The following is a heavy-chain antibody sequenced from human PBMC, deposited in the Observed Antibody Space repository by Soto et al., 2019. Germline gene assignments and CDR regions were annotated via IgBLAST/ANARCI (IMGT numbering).Heavy chain of an antibody. Sequence: GGSLRLSCAASGFTFSSYSMNWVRQAPGKGLEWVSSISSSSSYIYYADSVKGRFTISRDNAKNSLYLQMNSLRAEDTAVYYCASDPDIVVVPNWGQGTLVTVSS. V-gene: IGHV3-21*01. J-gene: IGHJ4*02. CDR2: ISSSSSYI. CDR3: ASDPDIVVVPN. CDR1: GFTFSSYS. D-gene: IGHD2-15*01.